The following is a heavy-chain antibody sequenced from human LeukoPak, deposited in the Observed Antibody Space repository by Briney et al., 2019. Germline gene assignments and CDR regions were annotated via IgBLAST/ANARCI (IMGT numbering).Heavy chain of an antibody. J-gene: IGHJ4*02. D-gene: IGHD3-22*01. CDR3: AVSSGPVWF. CDR1: GFTFSSYA. V-gene: IGHV3-7*01. CDR2: IKQDGSEK. Sequence: GGSLRLSCAASGFTFSSYAMSWVRQAPGKGLEWVANIKQDGSEKYYVDSVKGRFTISRDNAKNSLYLQMNSLRAEDTAVYYCAVSSGPVWFWGQGTLVTVSS.